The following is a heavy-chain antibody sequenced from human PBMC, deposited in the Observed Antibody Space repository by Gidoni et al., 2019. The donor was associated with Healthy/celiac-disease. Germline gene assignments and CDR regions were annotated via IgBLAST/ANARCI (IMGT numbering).Heavy chain of an antibody. D-gene: IGHD3-10*01. CDR2: ISSSSSTI. CDR1: GFTFSRYT. Sequence: EVQLVESGGGLVQPGGSLRLSCAAPGFTFSRYTMNWVRQAPGKGLEWVSYISSSSSTIYYADSVKGRFTISRDNAKNSLYLQMNSLRDEDTAVYYCARDGENYYYYYYMDVWGKGTTVTVSS. V-gene: IGHV3-48*02. CDR3: ARDGENYYYYYYMDV. J-gene: IGHJ6*03.